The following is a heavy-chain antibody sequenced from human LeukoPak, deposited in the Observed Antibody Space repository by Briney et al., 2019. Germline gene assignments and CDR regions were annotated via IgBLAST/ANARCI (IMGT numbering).Heavy chain of an antibody. V-gene: IGHV1-18*01. D-gene: IGHD3-10*01. CDR2: ISAYNGNT. CDR1: GYTFTSYG. J-gene: IGHJ4*02. CDR3: AREVYYGSGSSPSYYFDY. Sequence: ASVKVSCKASGYTFTSYGISWVRQAPGQGLEWMGWISAYNGNTNYAQKLQGRVTMTTDTSTSTAYMELRSLRSDDTAVYYCAREVYYGSGSSPSYYFDYWGQGTLVTVSS.